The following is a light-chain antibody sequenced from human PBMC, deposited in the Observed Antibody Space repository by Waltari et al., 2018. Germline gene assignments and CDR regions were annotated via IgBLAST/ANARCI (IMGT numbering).Light chain of an antibody. CDR3: LVSFNGARL. CDR2: DTS. CDR1: TGAVTRGQY. J-gene: IGLJ1*01. Sequence: QAVVTQEPSLTVSPGGTVTLTCGSSTGAVTRGQYPYWFQQKPGQAPRTLIYDTSNKHSWTPARFSGSLLGGKAALTLSGAQTEDEAEYYCLVSFNGARLFGSGTKVTVL. V-gene: IGLV7-46*01.